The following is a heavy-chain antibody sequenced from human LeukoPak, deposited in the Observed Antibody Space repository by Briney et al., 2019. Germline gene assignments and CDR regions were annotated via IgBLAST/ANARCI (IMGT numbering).Heavy chain of an antibody. CDR2: IYHSGST. J-gene: IGHJ6*03. Sequence: SETLSLTCTVSGYSISSGYYWGWIRQPPGKGLEWIGSIYHSGSTYYNPSLKSRVTISVDTSKNQFSLKLSSVTAADTAVYYCAGGVRYFDWWPNYYYYYMDVWGKGTTVTVSS. CDR1: GYSISSGYY. D-gene: IGHD3-9*01. V-gene: IGHV4-38-2*02. CDR3: AGGVRYFDWWPNYYYYYMDV.